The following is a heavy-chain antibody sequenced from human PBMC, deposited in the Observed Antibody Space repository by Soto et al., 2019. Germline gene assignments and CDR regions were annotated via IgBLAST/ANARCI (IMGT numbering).Heavy chain of an antibody. V-gene: IGHV4-59*01. CDR2: IYNSGST. Sequence: SETLSLTCTVSGGSISSYYWSWIRQPPGKGLEWIGYIYNSGSTNYNPSLKSRVTISVDTSKNQFSLKLTSVTAADTAVYYCARGGNTVFDYWGQGTRVTVSS. J-gene: IGHJ4*02. CDR1: GGSISSYY. CDR3: ARGGNTVFDY. D-gene: IGHD4-17*01.